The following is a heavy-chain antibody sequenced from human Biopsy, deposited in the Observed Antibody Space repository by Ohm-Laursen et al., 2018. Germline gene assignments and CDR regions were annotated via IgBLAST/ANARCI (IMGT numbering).Heavy chain of an antibody. CDR1: GGSISSDY. V-gene: IGHV4-59*01. Sequence: TLSLTCTVSGGSISSDYWSWVRQTPGKGLEWIGDIYYSGSTNYNPSLKSRVTISVDTSKNQFSLRLNSVTAADTAVYYCARRSAEKSGYHGDYFDYWGQGTLVTVSS. J-gene: IGHJ4*03. D-gene: IGHD6-25*01. CDR2: IYYSGST. CDR3: ARRSAEKSGYHGDYFDY.